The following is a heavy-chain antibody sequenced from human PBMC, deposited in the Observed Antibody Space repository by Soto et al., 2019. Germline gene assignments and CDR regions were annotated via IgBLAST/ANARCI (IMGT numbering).Heavy chain of an antibody. V-gene: IGHV4-30-4*01. D-gene: IGHD3-22*01. Sequence: PSETLSLTCTVSGGSVSSTDYYWNWIRQLPGKGLEWIGYVYYSGSTYYNPSLESRLSISIDTLKNHFYLKLSSVTAADTAVYFYARSDYYYDRHWFDPWGQGTLVTV. CDR3: ARSDYYYDRHWFDP. CDR1: GGSVSSTDYY. J-gene: IGHJ5*02. CDR2: VYYSGST.